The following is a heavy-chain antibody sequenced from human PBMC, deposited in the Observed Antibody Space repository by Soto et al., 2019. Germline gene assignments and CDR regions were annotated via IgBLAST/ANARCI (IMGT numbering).Heavy chain of an antibody. V-gene: IGHV4-59*01. CDR1: CGSISSYY. CDR2: IYYSGST. CDR3: ARDYYDSSGFPYFQH. Sequence: PSETLSLTCTVSCGSISSYYWSWIRQPPGKGLEWIGYIYYSGSTNYNPSLKSRVTISVDTSKNQFSLKLSSVTAADTAVYYCARDYYDSSGFPYFQHWGQGTLVTVSS. D-gene: IGHD3-22*01. J-gene: IGHJ1*01.